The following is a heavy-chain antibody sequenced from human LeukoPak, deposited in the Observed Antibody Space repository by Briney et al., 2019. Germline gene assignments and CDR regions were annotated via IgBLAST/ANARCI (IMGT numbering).Heavy chain of an antibody. D-gene: IGHD1-26*01. J-gene: IGHJ5*02. Sequence: GRSLRLSCAASGFTFSSYSMNWVRQAPGKGLEWVSSISSSSSYIYYADSVKGRFTISRDNAKNSLYLQMNSLRAEDTAVYHCARDRVGAFDPWGQGTLVTVSS. CDR1: GFTFSSYS. V-gene: IGHV3-21*01. CDR2: ISSSSSYI. CDR3: ARDRVGAFDP.